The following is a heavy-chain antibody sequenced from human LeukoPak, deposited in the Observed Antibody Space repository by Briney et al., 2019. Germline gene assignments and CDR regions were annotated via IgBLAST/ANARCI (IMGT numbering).Heavy chain of an antibody. Sequence: GESLKISCKGSGYSFTSYWIGWVRPMPGKGLEWMGIIYPGDSDTRYSPSFQGQVTISADKSISTAYLQWSSLKASDTAMYYCARQLYSSGWYGDNAFDIWGQGTMVTVSS. D-gene: IGHD6-19*01. V-gene: IGHV5-51*01. CDR1: GYSFTSYW. CDR2: IYPGDSDT. J-gene: IGHJ3*02. CDR3: ARQLYSSGWYGDNAFDI.